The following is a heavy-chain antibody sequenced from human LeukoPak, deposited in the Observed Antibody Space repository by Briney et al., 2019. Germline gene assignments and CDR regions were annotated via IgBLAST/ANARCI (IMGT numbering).Heavy chain of an antibody. V-gene: IGHV3-7*01. CDR3: ARGVDTAMVRFDY. D-gene: IGHD5-18*01. CDR2: IKQDGSEK. Sequence: GGSLRLSCAASGFTFSSYAMSWVRQAPGKGLEWVANIKQDGSEKYYVDSEKGRFTIPRDNAKNSLYLQMNSLRAEDTAVYYCARGVDTAMVRFDYWGQGTLVTVSS. J-gene: IGHJ4*02. CDR1: GFTFSSYA.